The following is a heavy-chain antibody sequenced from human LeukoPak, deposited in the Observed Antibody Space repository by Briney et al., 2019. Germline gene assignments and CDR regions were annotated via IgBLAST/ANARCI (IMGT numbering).Heavy chain of an antibody. CDR2: ISAYNGNT. Sequence: ASVKVSCKASGYTFTSYGISWVRQAPGQGLEWMGWISAYNGNTNYAQKLQGRVTMTTDTSTSPAYMELRSLRSDDTAVYYCARELGTYYYGSGRLNWFDPWGQGTLVTVSS. V-gene: IGHV1-18*01. CDR1: GYTFTSYG. J-gene: IGHJ5*02. D-gene: IGHD3-10*01. CDR3: ARELGTYYYGSGRLNWFDP.